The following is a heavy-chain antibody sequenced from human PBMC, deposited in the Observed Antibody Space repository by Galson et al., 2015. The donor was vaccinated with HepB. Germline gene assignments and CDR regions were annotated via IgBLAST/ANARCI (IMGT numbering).Heavy chain of an antibody. D-gene: IGHD6-19*01. CDR1: GFTFSSYG. J-gene: IGHJ6*02. V-gene: IGHV3-30*18. Sequence: SLRLSCAASGFTFSSYGMHWVRQAPGKGLEWVAVISYYGSNKYYADSVKGRFTISRDNSKNTLYLQMNSLRAGDTAVYYCAKQRQWLVDVQWGMDVWGQGTTVTVSS. CDR2: ISYYGSNK. CDR3: AKQRQWLVDVQWGMDV.